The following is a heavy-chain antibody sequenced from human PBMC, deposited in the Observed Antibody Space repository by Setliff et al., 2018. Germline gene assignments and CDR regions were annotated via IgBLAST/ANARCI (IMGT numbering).Heavy chain of an antibody. CDR1: GGSISYNY. CDR3: ARMSGFQYMDV. J-gene: IGHJ6*03. Sequence: PSETLSLTCTVSGGSISYNYWSWIRQPAGKGLQWIGRINTSGSTKYNPSLKSRVTMSVDTSKNQFSLSLSSVTAADTAVYYCARMSGFQYMDVWGKGTTVTVSS. D-gene: IGHD3-3*01. V-gene: IGHV4-4*07. CDR2: INTSGST.